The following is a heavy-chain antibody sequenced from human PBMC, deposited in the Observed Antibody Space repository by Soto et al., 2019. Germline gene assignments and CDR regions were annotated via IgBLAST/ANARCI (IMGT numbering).Heavy chain of an antibody. CDR2: IYPGDSDT. D-gene: IGHD3-22*01. CDR1: GYSFTTYW. Sequence: GESLKISCKGSGYSFTTYWIGWVRQMPGKGLEGMVIIYPGDSDTRYSPSFQGQVTISADKSINTTYLQWSSLKASDTAMYYCARPIGALSTTDFTYWGQGTLVTVSS. V-gene: IGHV5-51*01. CDR3: ARPIGALSTTDFTY. J-gene: IGHJ4*02.